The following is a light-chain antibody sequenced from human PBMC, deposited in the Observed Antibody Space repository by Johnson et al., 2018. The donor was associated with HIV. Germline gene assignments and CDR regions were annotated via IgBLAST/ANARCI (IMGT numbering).Light chain of an antibody. V-gene: IGLV1-51*01. CDR1: SSNIGNNY. CDR3: GTWDSCLSVYV. J-gene: IGLJ1*01. Sequence: QSVLTQPPSVSAAPGQTVTISCSVSSSNIGNNYVSWYQQLPGTAPKLLIYDNNKRPSGIPDRFSGSKSGTSATLAITGLQTGDEADYYCGTWDSCLSVYVFGTGTKVTVL. CDR2: DNN.